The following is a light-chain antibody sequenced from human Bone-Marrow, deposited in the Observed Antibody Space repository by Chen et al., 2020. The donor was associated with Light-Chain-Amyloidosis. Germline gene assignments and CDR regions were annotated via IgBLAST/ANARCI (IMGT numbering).Light chain of an antibody. J-gene: IGKJ1*01. CDR3: LQTYSPPPT. V-gene: IGKV1-39*01. CDR1: QTIVTY. CDR2: ATY. Sequence: DIQMTQSPSSLSASVGDRVTITCRASQTIVTYLNWYQERPGTPPKLLISATYNLHGGVPSRFSGSASETEFTLTISSLQPEDLATYYCLQTYSPPPTFGQGTK.